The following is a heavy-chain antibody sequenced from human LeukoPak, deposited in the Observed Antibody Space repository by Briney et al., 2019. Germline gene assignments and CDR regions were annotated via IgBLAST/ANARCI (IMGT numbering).Heavy chain of an antibody. CDR1: GFTFSSYA. J-gene: IGHJ4*02. CDR3: ARDAGWELTIFDY. CDR2: ISYDGSNK. V-gene: IGHV3-30-3*01. Sequence: GGSLRLSCAASGFTFSSYAMHWVRQAPGKGLEWVAVISYDGSNKYYADSVKGRFTISRDNSKNTLYLQMNSLRAEDTAVYYCARDAGWELTIFDYWGQGTLVTVSS. D-gene: IGHD1-26*01.